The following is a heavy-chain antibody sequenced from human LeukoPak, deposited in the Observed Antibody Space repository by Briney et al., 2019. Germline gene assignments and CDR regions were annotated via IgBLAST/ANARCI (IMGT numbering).Heavy chain of an antibody. J-gene: IGHJ3*02. CDR3: AKEKRNLWGARDAFDI. D-gene: IGHD1-26*01. CDR2: TYSDGTT. V-gene: IGHV3-53*01. Sequence: GGSLRLSCAASGFTISNSFMTWVRQAPGKGLEWVSVTYSDGTTYYADSVKGRFTISRDNSKNTLDLQMNSLRADDTATYYCAKEKRNLWGARDAFDIWGQGTLVTVSA. CDR1: GFTISNSF.